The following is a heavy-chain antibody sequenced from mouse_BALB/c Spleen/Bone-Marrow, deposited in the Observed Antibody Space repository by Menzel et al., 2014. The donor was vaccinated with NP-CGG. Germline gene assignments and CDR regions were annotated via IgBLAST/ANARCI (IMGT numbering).Heavy chain of an antibody. D-gene: IGHD1-1*01. V-gene: IGHV1S135*01. Sequence: EVQLQQSGPELVKPGVSMKISRKASGYSFTGYTMNWVKQSHGKNLEWIGLINPYDGGTSYNQKFKGKATLTVDKSSTTAFMELLNLTSEDSAVYYCARWDYYGYAMDNWGQGTSVTVSS. CDR2: INPYDGGT. CDR1: GYSFTGYT. J-gene: IGHJ4*01. CDR3: ARWDYYGYAMDN.